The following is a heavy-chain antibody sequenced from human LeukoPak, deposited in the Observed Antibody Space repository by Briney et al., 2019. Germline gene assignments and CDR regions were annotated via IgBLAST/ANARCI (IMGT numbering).Heavy chain of an antibody. CDR3: AGVTGYIVEDYFDY. D-gene: IGHD3-22*01. V-gene: IGHV4-34*01. J-gene: IGHJ4*02. CDR2: INHSGST. CDR1: GGSFSGYY. Sequence: SETLSLTCAVYGGSFSGYYWSWIRQPPGKGLEWIGEINHSGSTNYNPSLKSRVTISVDTSKNQFSLKLSSVTAADTAVYYCAGVTGYIVEDYFDYWGQGTLVTVSS.